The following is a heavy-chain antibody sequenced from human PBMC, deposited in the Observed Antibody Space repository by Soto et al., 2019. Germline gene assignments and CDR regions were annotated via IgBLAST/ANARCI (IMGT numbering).Heavy chain of an antibody. Sequence: SETLSLTSTVSGGSISSYYWSWIRQPPGKGLEWIGYIYYSGSTNYNPSLKSRVTISVDTSKNQFSLKLSSVTAADTAVYYCARLAVCSSTSCYGGHAFDIWGQGTMVTVSS. V-gene: IGHV4-59*08. D-gene: IGHD2-2*01. J-gene: IGHJ3*02. CDR3: ARLAVCSSTSCYGGHAFDI. CDR2: IYYSGST. CDR1: GGSISSYY.